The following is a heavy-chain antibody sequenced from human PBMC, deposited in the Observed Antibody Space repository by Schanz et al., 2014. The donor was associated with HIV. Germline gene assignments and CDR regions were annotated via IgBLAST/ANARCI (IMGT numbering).Heavy chain of an antibody. D-gene: IGHD1-20*01. Sequence: QVQLVESGGGVVQPGRSLRLSCAVSGFTFSNYAMHWVRQAPGKGLEWVSLIGSGGGRTYYADSVKGRFTISRDNSKNTLYLQMNSLRAEDTAVYYCARGEAITSYYHYYGMDVWGQGTTVTVSS. J-gene: IGHJ6*02. CDR3: ARGEAITSYYHYYGMDV. CDR2: IGSGGGRT. CDR1: GFTFSNYA. V-gene: IGHV3-NL1*01.